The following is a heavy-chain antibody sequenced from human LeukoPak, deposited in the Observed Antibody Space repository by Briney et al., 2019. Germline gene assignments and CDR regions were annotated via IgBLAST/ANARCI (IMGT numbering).Heavy chain of an antibody. V-gene: IGHV4-39*01. Sequence: SETLSLTCTVSGGSISSSSYYWGWIRQPPGKGLEWIGSIYYSGSTYYNPSLKSRVTISVDTSKNQFSLKLSSVTAAGTAVYYCARFSSGWHRDYWGQGTLVTVSS. CDR2: IYYSGST. J-gene: IGHJ4*02. CDR3: ARFSSGWHRDY. D-gene: IGHD6-19*01. CDR1: GGSISSSSYY.